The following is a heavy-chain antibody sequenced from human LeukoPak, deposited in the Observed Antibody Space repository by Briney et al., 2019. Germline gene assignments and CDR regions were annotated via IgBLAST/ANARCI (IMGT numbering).Heavy chain of an antibody. CDR3: ARTINGDYYLGPYYFDY. Sequence: GGSLRLSCAASGFTFSSYAMSWVRQAPGKGLEWVSAISGSGGSTYYADSVKGRFTISRDNSKNTLYLQMNSLRAEDTAVYYCARTINGDYYLGPYYFDYWGQGTLVTVSS. CDR1: GFTFSSYA. CDR2: ISGSGGST. D-gene: IGHD4-17*01. J-gene: IGHJ4*02. V-gene: IGHV3-23*01.